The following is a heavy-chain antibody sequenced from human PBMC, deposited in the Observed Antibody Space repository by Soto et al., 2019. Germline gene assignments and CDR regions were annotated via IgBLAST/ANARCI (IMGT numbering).Heavy chain of an antibody. Sequence: SETLSLTCTVSGGSISSSSYYWGWIRQPPGKGLEWIGSIYYSGSTYYNPSLKSRVTISVDTSKNQFSLKLSSVTAADTAVYYCARLNVDIVATMEAYFDYWGQGTLVTVSS. CDR1: GGSISSSSYY. V-gene: IGHV4-39*01. D-gene: IGHD5-12*01. CDR2: IYYSGST. CDR3: ARLNVDIVATMEAYFDY. J-gene: IGHJ4*02.